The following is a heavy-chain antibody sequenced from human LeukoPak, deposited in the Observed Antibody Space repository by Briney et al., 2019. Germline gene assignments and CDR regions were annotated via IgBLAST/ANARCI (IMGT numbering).Heavy chain of an antibody. CDR3: AKKASYGDYVSQFDY. CDR2: ISGSGGST. V-gene: IGHV3-23*01. D-gene: IGHD4-17*01. CDR1: GFTFGSYA. J-gene: IGHJ4*02. Sequence: PGGSLRLSCAASGFTFGSYAMSWVRQAPGKGLEWVSAISGSGGSTYYADSVKGRFTISRDNSKNTLYLQMNSLRAEDTAVYYCAKKASYGDYVSQFDYWGQGTLVTVSS.